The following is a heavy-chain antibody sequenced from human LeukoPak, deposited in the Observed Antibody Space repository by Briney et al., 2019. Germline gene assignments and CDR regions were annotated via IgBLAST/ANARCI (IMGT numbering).Heavy chain of an antibody. V-gene: IGHV1-18*01. CDR2: ISHNTGNT. CDR1: GYTLGNSS. CDR3: TRVRNSDNWWGAFDI. J-gene: IGHJ3*02. Sequence: EASVKLSCKAVGYTLGNSSMTGVQHAPGQRLEDRGGISHNTGNTHYAQGVQGRVTMTTDTSRSTAYMELRSLRSDDTAMYHCTRVRNSDNWWGAFDIWGQGTMVTVS. D-gene: IGHD1-1*01.